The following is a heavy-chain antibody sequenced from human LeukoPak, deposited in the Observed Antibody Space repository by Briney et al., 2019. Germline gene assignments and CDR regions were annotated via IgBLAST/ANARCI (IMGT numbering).Heavy chain of an antibody. Sequence: GASVKVSCKASGYTFTGYYMHWVRQAPGQGLEWMGWINPNSGGTNYAQKFQGRVTMTKDTSISTAYMELSRLRSDDTAVYYCARVLWFGELLRAFDIWGQGTMVTVSS. CDR2: INPNSGGT. V-gene: IGHV1-2*02. J-gene: IGHJ3*02. D-gene: IGHD3-10*01. CDR1: GYTFTGYY. CDR3: ARVLWFGELLRAFDI.